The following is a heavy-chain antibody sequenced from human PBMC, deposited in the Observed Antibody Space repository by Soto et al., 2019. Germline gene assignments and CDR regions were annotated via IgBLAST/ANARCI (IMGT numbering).Heavy chain of an antibody. CDR1: EFTFRDQY. D-gene: IGHD3-9*01. CDR2: PRNRVNNIST. Sequence: GGSLRPSCTVSTNSEFTFRDQYLAWVRQAPGKGLEWVGRPRNRVNNISTAYAASVQGRFTISRDESRITVYLQMHSLKTDDTTVYYYSRVDPSAQSPDSSGHLTVV. V-gene: IGHV3-72*01. CDR3: SRVDPSAQSPDS. J-gene: IGHJ5*01.